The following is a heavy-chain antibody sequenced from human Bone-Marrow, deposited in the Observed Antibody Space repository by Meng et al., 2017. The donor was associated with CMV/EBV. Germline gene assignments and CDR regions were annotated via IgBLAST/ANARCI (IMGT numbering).Heavy chain of an antibody. CDR1: EFIFNNYG. CDR3: VGHQGGPREGVRLV. J-gene: IGHJ4*02. D-gene: IGHD3-16*01. Sequence: GESLKISCAASEFIFNNYGIHWLRQAPGKGLEWLSFIDINGENRYNVDIVKGRFIVSKDKSKNTVFLQMNSLRVEDTAVYYCVGHQGGPREGVRLVWGQGTLVTGYS. CDR2: IDINGENR. V-gene: IGHV3-30*02.